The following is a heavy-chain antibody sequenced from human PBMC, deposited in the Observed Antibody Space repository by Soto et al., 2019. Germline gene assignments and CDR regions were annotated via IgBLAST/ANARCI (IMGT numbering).Heavy chain of an antibody. CDR3: ARRLQLDGPDY. V-gene: IGHV3-21*01. CDR1: GFTFSTYH. CDR2: IRSGSDFI. J-gene: IGHJ4*02. Sequence: EVQLVESGGGLVKPGGSLRLSCAASGFTFSTYHMAWVRQAPGKGLEWVSSIRSGSDFIYYADSVKGRFTISRDNAKSSLYLEMNSLRAEDTAVYYCARRLQLDGPDYWGQGTLVTVSS. D-gene: IGHD6-13*01.